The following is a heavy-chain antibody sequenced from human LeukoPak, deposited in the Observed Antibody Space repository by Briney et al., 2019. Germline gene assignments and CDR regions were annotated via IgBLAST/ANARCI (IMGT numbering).Heavy chain of an antibody. CDR1: GFIFSTYD. Sequence: GGSLRLSCAASGFIFSTYDMSWVRQDRGKGLEWVSGISGSGGTTYDADSVKGRLTISRDNSKNTLYLQMNSLRAEDTAVYYCAKDRGGYCSGGSCQGAFHYWGQGTLVTVSS. D-gene: IGHD2-15*01. J-gene: IGHJ4*02. V-gene: IGHV3-23*01. CDR2: ISGSGGTT. CDR3: AKDRGGYCSGGSCQGAFHY.